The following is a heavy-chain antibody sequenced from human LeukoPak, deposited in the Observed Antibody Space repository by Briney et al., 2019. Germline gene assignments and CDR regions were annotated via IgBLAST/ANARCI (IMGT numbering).Heavy chain of an antibody. Sequence: PSETLSLTCTVSGGSISSYYWSWIRQPPGKGLEWIGYIYYSGSTNYNPSLKSRVTISVDTSKNQFSLKLSSVTAADTAVYYCARSTPQWLVPFDYWGQGTLVTVSS. CDR2: IYYSGST. CDR1: GGSISSYY. J-gene: IGHJ4*02. D-gene: IGHD6-19*01. V-gene: IGHV4-59*01. CDR3: ARSTPQWLVPFDY.